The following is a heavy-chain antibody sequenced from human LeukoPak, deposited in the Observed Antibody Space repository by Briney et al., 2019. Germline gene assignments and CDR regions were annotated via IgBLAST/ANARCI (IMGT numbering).Heavy chain of an antibody. CDR2: INPSGGST. V-gene: IGHV1-46*01. D-gene: IGHD3-9*01. CDR1: GYTFTSYY. Sequence: ASVKVSCTASGYTFTSYYMHWVRQAPGQGLEWMGIINPSGGSTSYAQKFQGRVTMTRDTSTSTVYMELSSLRSEDTAVYYCARDLRYFDWLFASLDYWGQGTLVTVSS. J-gene: IGHJ4*02. CDR3: ARDLRYFDWLFASLDY.